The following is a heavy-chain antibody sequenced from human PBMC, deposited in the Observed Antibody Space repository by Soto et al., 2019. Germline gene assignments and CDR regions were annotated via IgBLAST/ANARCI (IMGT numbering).Heavy chain of an antibody. CDR1: GFTFSTYA. CDR2: IRGSGGNT. CDR3: ARVKALILSGGWYGGEDF. Sequence: EVQLLESGGGLVQPGGSLRLSCAASGFTFSTYAMSWVRQAPGKGLEWVATIRGSGGNTHYADSVKGRFTTSRDNSDNTVYLQMTRLRAEDTAVYYCARVKALILSGGWYGGEDFWGQGTVVTVSS. V-gene: IGHV3-23*01. D-gene: IGHD6-19*01. J-gene: IGHJ3*01.